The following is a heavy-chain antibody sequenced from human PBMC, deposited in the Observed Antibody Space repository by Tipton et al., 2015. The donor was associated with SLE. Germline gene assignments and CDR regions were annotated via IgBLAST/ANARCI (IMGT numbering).Heavy chain of an antibody. CDR3: ARRVAVAFDL. Sequence: TLSLTCTVSGGSISSSSYYWGWICQPPGKGLEWIGSIYYSGSTYYNPSLKSRVTISVDTSKNQFSLKLSSVTAADTAVYYCARRVAVAFDLWGRGTLVTVSS. V-gene: IGHV4-39*01. D-gene: IGHD6-19*01. J-gene: IGHJ2*01. CDR2: IYYSGST. CDR1: GGSISSSSYY.